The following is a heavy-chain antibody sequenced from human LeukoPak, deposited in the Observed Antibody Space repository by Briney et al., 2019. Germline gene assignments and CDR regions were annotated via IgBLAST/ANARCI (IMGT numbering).Heavy chain of an antibody. CDR3: AKDFYDSSGSRYDY. D-gene: IGHD3-22*01. J-gene: IGHJ4*02. V-gene: IGHV3-33*03. CDR2: IWYDGSNK. CDR1: GFTFSNYG. Sequence: AGGSLRLSCAASGFTFSNYGFHWVRQAPGKGLEWVALIWYDGSNKYYADSVKGRFTISRDNSKNTLFMQMNSLRAEDTAVYYCAKDFYDSSGSRYDYWGQGTLVTVSS.